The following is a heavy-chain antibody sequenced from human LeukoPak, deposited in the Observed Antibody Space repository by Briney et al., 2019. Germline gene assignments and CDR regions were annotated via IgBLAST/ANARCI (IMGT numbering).Heavy chain of an antibody. CDR1: GFTFSTYW. V-gene: IGHV3-7*05. Sequence: PGGSLRLSCAASGFTFSTYWMSWVRQAPGKGLEWVANIKQDGGEKSYVDSVRGRFTISRDNAKNSLYLQMNSLRAEDTAVYYCARDTSVTHIFGYWGQGTLVTVSS. D-gene: IGHD4-17*01. J-gene: IGHJ4*02. CDR3: ARDTSVTHIFGY. CDR2: IKQDGGEK.